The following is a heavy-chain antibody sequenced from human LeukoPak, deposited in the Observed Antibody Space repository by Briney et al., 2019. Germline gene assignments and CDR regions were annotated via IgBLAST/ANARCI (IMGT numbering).Heavy chain of an antibody. V-gene: IGHV4-34*01. D-gene: IGHD3-16*01. CDR2: INHSGST. CDR1: GGSFSGYY. Sequence: SETLSLTCAVYGGSFSGYYWSWIPQPPGKGLEWIGEINHSGSTNYNPSLKSRVTISVDTSKNQFSLKLSSVTAADTAVYYCARGRGSSALSWPGDYWGQGTLVTVSS. CDR3: ARGRGSSALSWPGDY. J-gene: IGHJ4*02.